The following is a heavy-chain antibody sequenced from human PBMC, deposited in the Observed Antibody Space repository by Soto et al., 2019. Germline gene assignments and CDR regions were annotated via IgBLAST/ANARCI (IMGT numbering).Heavy chain of an antibody. CDR1: GFTFSSYG. J-gene: IGHJ3*02. Sequence: QVQLVESGGGVVQPGRSLRLSCAASGFTFSSYGMHWVRQAPGKGLEWVAVISYDGSNKYYADSVKGRFTISRDNSKNTLYLQMNSLRAEDTAVYYCAQDRSQLEFHDAFDIWGQGTMVTVSS. CDR2: ISYDGSNK. CDR3: AQDRSQLEFHDAFDI. V-gene: IGHV3-30*18. D-gene: IGHD1-1*01.